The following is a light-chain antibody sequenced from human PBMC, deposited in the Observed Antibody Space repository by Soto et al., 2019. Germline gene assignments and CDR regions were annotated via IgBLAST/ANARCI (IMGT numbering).Light chain of an antibody. CDR3: CSYAGSPRYV. J-gene: IGLJ1*01. Sequence: QSALTQPRSVSGSPRQSATISCTGTSSDVGGYNYVSWYQQHPGKAPKVMIYDVSERPSGVPDRFSGSKSGNTASLTISGLQAEDEADYYCCSYAGSPRYVLGTGTKLTVL. CDR1: SSDVGGYNY. CDR2: DVS. V-gene: IGLV2-11*01.